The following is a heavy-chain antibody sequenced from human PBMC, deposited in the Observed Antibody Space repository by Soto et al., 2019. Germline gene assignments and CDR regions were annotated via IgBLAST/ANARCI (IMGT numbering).Heavy chain of an antibody. CDR3: ARCAVLSTTSGGWCNWFDP. CDR1: EFTFSNYA. D-gene: IGHD2-21*01. Sequence: EVQLLESGGGLVQPGGSLRLSCTASEFTFSNYAMSWVRQAPGKGLEWVSAISASGAATYYVDSVKGRFTISRDNSKNTLYVQMNSLRVEDTGVYYCARCAVLSTTSGGWCNWFDPWVQGTLVTVSS. CDR2: ISASGAAT. V-gene: IGHV3-23*01. J-gene: IGHJ5*02.